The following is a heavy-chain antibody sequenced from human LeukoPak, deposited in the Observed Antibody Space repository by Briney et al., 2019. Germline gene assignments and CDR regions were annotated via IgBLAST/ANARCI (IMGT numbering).Heavy chain of an antibody. CDR1: GGSFSSYY. CDR2: IYTTGTT. V-gene: IGHV4-4*07. CDR3: ARDAKYYYGSRTYFFFEY. Sequence: PSETLSLTCTVSGGSFSSYYWSWIRQPAGKGLEWIGHIYTTGTTNYNPSLKSRVTMSIDTSKNQFSLKLSSVTAADTAVYYCARDAKYYYGSRTYFFFEYWGQGTLLTVSS. J-gene: IGHJ4*02. D-gene: IGHD3-10*01.